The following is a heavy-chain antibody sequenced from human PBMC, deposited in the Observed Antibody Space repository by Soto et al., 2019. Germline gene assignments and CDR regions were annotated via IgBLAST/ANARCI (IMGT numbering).Heavy chain of an antibody. CDR3: ARRYNWSVVFRRYFDGLDV. Sequence: QLKLVESGGGVVQPGRSLTLSCAASGFTLSDYAMHWVRQAPGKGLEWVALIWYDGSTEYYADSVKGRLTIYRDNSKKTVDLQMSSLRGYDSAIYDCARRYNWSVVFRRYFDGLDVWGPGTSVTVSS. CDR1: GFTLSDYA. D-gene: IGHD1-20*01. CDR2: IWYDGSTE. J-gene: IGHJ6*02. V-gene: IGHV3-33*01.